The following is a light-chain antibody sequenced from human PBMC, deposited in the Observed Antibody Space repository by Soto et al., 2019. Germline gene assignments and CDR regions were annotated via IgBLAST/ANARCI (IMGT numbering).Light chain of an antibody. CDR3: QQYDSRPLT. V-gene: IGKV3-15*01. J-gene: IGKJ4*01. Sequence: ETVMTRSPAALSASPVEGATLSCMASQSVGRKLAWFQQKPGQAPRLLIYGVSNRATGIPARFSGSGSGTEFTLTISSLQSEDFALYFCQQYDSRPLTFGGGTKVDIK. CDR1: QSVGRK. CDR2: GVS.